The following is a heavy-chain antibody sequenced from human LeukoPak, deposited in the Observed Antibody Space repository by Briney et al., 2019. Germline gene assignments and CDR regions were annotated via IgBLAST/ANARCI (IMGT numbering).Heavy chain of an antibody. V-gene: IGHV1-69*05. Sequence: SVKVSCKASGGTFSSYAISWVRQAPGQGLEWMGRIIPIFGTANYAQKFQGRVTITTDESTSTAYMELSSLRSEDTAVYYCANSGILPYYFDYRGQGTLVTVSS. J-gene: IGHJ4*02. D-gene: IGHD1-26*01. CDR3: ANSGILPYYFDY. CDR2: IIPIFGTA. CDR1: GGTFSSYA.